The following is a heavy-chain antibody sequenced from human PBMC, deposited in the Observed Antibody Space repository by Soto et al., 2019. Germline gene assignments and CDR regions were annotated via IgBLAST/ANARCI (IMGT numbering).Heavy chain of an antibody. CDR2: IYDSGST. D-gene: IGHD2-15*01. CDR1: GGSISSYY. Sequence: SETLSLTCTVSGGSISSYYWSWIRQPPGKGLEWIGYIYDSGSTNYNPSLKSRLTISVDTSKNQFSLKLSSVTAADTAVYYCARAAPRYCCGGSCYSERYYWCQGTFVTVSA. J-gene: IGHJ4*01. CDR3: ARAAPRYCCGGSCYSERYY. V-gene: IGHV4-59*12.